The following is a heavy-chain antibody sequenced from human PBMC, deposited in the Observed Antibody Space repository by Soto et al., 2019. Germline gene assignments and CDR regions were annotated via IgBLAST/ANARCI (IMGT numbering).Heavy chain of an antibody. CDR2: INHSGST. D-gene: IGHD5-18*01. V-gene: IGHV4-34*01. CDR1: GGSFGGYY. Sequence: SETLSLTCAVYGGSFGGYYWSWVRQPPGKGLEWIGEINHSGSTNYNPSLRSRVTISVDTSKNQFSLKLSSVTAADTAVYYCARAGYSYGEYYFDYWGQGTLVTVSS. CDR3: ARAGYSYGEYYFDY. J-gene: IGHJ4*02.